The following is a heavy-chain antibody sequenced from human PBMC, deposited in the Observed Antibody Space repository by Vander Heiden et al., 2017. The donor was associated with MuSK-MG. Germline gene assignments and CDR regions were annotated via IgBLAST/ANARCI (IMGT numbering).Heavy chain of an antibody. CDR3: ARDFSENYSLDY. D-gene: IGHD1-26*01. CDR1: GFTFGSHA. Sequence: QVQLVESGGGVVQPGRSLVLSCAASGFTFGSHAMTGVRQTPGKGLEWVTFISYDGRIRYYADSVRGRFTISRDTSKNTVYLQMNSLRPEDTAVYYCARDFSENYSLDYWGQGTVVTVSS. J-gene: IGHJ4*02. CDR2: ISYDGRIR. V-gene: IGHV3-30*01.